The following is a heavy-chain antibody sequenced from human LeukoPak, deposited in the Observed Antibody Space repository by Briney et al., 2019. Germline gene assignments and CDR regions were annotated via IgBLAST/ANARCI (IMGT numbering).Heavy chain of an antibody. V-gene: IGHV3-23*01. D-gene: IGHD2-2*01. CDR2: ISGSGGST. Sequence: GGSLRLSCAASGFTFSSYAMSWVRQAPGKGLEWVSAISGSGGSTYYADSVKGRFTISRDNSKNTLYLQMNSLRAEDTAVYYCAKMHRVVPAAIPGCGMDVWGQGTTVTVSS. J-gene: IGHJ6*02. CDR3: AKMHRVVPAAIPGCGMDV. CDR1: GFTFSSYA.